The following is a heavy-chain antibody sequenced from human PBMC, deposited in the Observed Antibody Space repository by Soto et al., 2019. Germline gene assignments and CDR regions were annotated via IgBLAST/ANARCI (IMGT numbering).Heavy chain of an antibody. CDR2: IIGIFGTA. D-gene: IGHD2-15*01. CDR1: GGTFSSYA. CDR3: SRARIDCSGGSCYNDGMDV. V-gene: IGHV1-69*13. J-gene: IGHJ6*02. Sequence: SVKVSCKASGGTFSSYAISWVRQAPGQGLEWMGGIIGIFGTANYAQKVQGRVTMTADESTSTAYMELSSLRSEDTAVYYCSRARIDCSGGSCYNDGMDVWGPGTTVTV.